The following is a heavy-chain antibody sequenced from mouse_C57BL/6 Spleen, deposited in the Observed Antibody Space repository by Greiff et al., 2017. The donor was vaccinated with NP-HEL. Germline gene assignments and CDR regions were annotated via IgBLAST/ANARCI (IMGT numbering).Heavy chain of an antibody. D-gene: IGHD2-14*01. CDR1: GYSITSGYS. Sequence: EVQLQQSGPGLVKPSQSLSLTCSVTGYSITSGYSWNWIRQFPGNKLEWMGYISYDGSNNYNPSLKNRISITRDTSKNQFFLKLNSVTTEDTATYYCARGGTIGSAWFAYWGQGTLVTVSA. V-gene: IGHV3-6*01. CDR2: ISYDGSN. J-gene: IGHJ3*01. CDR3: ARGGTIGSAWFAY.